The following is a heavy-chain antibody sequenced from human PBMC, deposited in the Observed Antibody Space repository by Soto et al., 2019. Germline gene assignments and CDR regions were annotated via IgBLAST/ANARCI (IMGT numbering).Heavy chain of an antibody. CDR2: IGIGSSTK. D-gene: IGHD3-22*01. V-gene: IGHV3-48*01. J-gene: IGHJ3*01. Sequence: EVELVESGGGLVQSGGSLRLSCAASGFTFRNYGMNWVRQAPGKGLEWVSYIGIGSSTKYYADSVKGRFTISRDNAKNSLYLQMNSLRAEDTAVYYCARDQLYYNDISGRPLNAFDVWGQGTMVTVSS. CDR3: ARDQLYYNDISGRPLNAFDV. CDR1: GFTFRNYG.